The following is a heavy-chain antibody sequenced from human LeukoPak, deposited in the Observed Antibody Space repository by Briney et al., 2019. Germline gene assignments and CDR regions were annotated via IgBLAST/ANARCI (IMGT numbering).Heavy chain of an antibody. CDR2: IFGGGNT. Sequence: PGGSLRLACAASGFSVSDNYLSWVRHAPGKGLEWVSVIFGGGNTYYADSVQGRFIISRDNARNSLYLQMNSLRAEDTAVYYCASIGPHDYYDSSGNYWGQGTLVTVSS. V-gene: IGHV3-66*01. CDR1: GFSVSDNY. CDR3: ASIGPHDYYDSSGNY. D-gene: IGHD3-22*01. J-gene: IGHJ4*02.